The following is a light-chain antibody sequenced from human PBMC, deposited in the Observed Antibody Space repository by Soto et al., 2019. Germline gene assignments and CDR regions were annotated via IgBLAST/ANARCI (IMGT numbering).Light chain of an antibody. V-gene: IGLV1-40*01. CDR2: GNN. CDR1: SSSIGAGYV. Sequence: QSVLTQPPSVSGAPGQRVTISCIGSSSSIGAGYVVHWYQQLPGTAPKLLIYGNNNRPSGVPDRCSGDKSGTSASLAITGLQADVVVGDYCQSYDSTLSDYVLGTGTKLTVL. CDR3: QSYDSTLSDYV. J-gene: IGLJ1*01.